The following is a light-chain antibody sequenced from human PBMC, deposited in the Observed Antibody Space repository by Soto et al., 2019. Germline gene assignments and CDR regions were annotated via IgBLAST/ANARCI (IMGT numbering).Light chain of an antibody. CDR3: HQRSNWPWT. J-gene: IGKJ1*01. Sequence: EIVLTQSPAIVSLSPGERATLSCRASQSVSSYLAWYQQKPGQAPRLLIYDVSNRATGVPVRFSGSGSGTDFTLTISNLAPEDFAVYYCHQRSNWPWTFGQGTKV. V-gene: IGKV3-11*01. CDR2: DVS. CDR1: QSVSSY.